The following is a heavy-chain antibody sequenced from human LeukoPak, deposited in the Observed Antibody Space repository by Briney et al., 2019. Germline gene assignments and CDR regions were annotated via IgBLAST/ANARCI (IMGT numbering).Heavy chain of an antibody. Sequence: GGSLRLSCAASGFTFSDYAMSWVRQAPGKGLEWVSSISGSGGSTYYADSVKGRFTISRNNAKNTLYLQMNSLRAEDTAVYYCARPRYCSSGGCYGDSWGQGTLVTVSS. V-gene: IGHV3-23*01. CDR2: ISGSGGST. CDR1: GFTFSDYA. J-gene: IGHJ5*01. CDR3: ARPRYCSSGGCYGDS. D-gene: IGHD2-15*01.